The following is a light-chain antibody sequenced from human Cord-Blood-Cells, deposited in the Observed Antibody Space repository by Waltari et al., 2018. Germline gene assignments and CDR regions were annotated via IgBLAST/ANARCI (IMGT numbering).Light chain of an antibody. J-gene: IGLJ3*02. CDR2: EVS. Sequence: QSALTLPASVSGFPGQSITISCTGTSSEVGSYNLVSWYQQHPGQAPKLMIYEVSKRPSGVSNRFSGSKSGNTASLTISGLQAEDEADYYCCSYAGSSTWVFGGGTKLTVL. CDR3: CSYAGSSTWV. V-gene: IGLV2-23*02. CDR1: SSEVGSYNL.